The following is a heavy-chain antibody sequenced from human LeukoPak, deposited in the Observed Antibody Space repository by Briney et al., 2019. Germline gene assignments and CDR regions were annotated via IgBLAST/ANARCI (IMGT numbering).Heavy chain of an antibody. J-gene: IGHJ4*02. V-gene: IGHV4-59*01. CDR2: IYYSGST. D-gene: IGHD5-18*01. Sequence: SETLSLTCTVSGGSISSYYWSWIRQPPGKGLEWIGYIYYSGSTNYNPSLKSRVTISVDTSKNQFSLKLSSVTAADTAVYYCAREGYSRGVDYWGQGTPVTVSS. CDR3: AREGYSRGVDY. CDR1: GGSISSYY.